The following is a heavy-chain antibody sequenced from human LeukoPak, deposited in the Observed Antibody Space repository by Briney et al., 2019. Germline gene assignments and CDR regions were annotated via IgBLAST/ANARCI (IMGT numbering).Heavy chain of an antibody. CDR2: IKQDGSGK. CDR1: GFTFSTYW. J-gene: IGHJ4*02. D-gene: IGHD6-13*01. V-gene: IGHV3-7*01. Sequence: PGGSLRHSCAASGFTFSTYWMSWVRQAPGKGLEWVANIKQDGSGKYYLDSVKGRFTISRDNAKNSLYLQMNSLRAEDTAVYFCTREAAAGIDYWGQGTLVTASS. CDR3: TREAAAGIDY.